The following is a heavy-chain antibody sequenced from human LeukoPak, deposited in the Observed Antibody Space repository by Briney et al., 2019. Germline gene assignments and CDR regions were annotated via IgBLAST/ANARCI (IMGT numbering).Heavy chain of an antibody. J-gene: IGHJ4*02. D-gene: IGHD6-13*01. CDR2: ISAYNGNT. CDR3: ARGVGIAAAPAPLDY. Sequence: ASVKVSCKASGGTFSSYTISWVRQAPGQGLEWMGWISAYNGNTNYAQKLQGRVTMTTDTSTSTAYMELRSLRSDDTAVYYCARGVGIAAAPAPLDYWGQGTLVTVSS. V-gene: IGHV1-18*01. CDR1: GGTFSSYT.